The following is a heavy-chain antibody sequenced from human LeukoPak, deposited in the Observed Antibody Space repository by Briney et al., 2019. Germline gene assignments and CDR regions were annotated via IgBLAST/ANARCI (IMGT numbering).Heavy chain of an antibody. J-gene: IGHJ4*02. D-gene: IGHD5-12*01. Sequence: PGGSLRLSCAVSGLTFSDNYMSWIRQAPGKGPEWLAYISNSGDYTNYADSVKGRFTISRDDAKNSVFLQMNSLRAEDSAVYYCARAIGRGHGGHFDYWGQGTVVTVSS. CDR2: ISNSGDYT. V-gene: IGHV3-11*03. CDR1: GLTFSDNY. CDR3: ARAIGRGHGGHFDY.